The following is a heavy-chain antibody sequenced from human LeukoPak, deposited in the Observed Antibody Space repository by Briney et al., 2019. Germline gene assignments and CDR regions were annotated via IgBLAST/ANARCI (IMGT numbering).Heavy chain of an antibody. J-gene: IGHJ5*02. V-gene: IGHV3-11*01. Sequence: GGSLRLSCAGSGFTFSHYYMSWIRQAPGKGLEWVSYICSSCSTIYYADSVKGRFTSSRDNAKNSLYLQMNRVRAEDTAVYYCERDSGGVPAANRYNWFDPWGQGTLVTVSS. CDR2: ICSSCSTI. D-gene: IGHD2-2*01. CDR1: GFTFSHYY. CDR3: ERDSGGVPAANRYNWFDP.